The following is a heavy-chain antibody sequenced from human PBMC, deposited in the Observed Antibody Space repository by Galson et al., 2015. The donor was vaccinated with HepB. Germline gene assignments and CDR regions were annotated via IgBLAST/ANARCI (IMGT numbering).Heavy chain of an antibody. CDR1: GGSISSGGYY. J-gene: IGHJ6*03. V-gene: IGHV4-31*03. CDR2: IYYSGST. CDR3: ARAGWTATNYYYYYMDV. D-gene: IGHD5-12*01. Sequence: TLSLTCTVSGGSISSGGYYWSWIRQHPGKGLEWIGYIYYSGSTYYNPSLKSRVTISVDTSKNQFSLKLSSVTAVDTAVYYCARAGWTATNYYYYYMDVWGKGTTVTVSS.